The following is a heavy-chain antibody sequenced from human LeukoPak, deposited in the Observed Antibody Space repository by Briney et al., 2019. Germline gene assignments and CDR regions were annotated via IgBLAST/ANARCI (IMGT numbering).Heavy chain of an antibody. D-gene: IGHD4-23*01. Sequence: QPGGSLRLSCAASGFTFSSYSMNWVRQAPGKRLEWVSYISSSSSTIYYADSVKGRFTISRDNAKNSLYLQMNSLRAEDTAVYYCARSNSDSGDYWGQGTLVTVSS. CDR2: ISSSSSTI. CDR1: GFTFSSYS. V-gene: IGHV3-48*04. J-gene: IGHJ4*02. CDR3: ARSNSDSGDY.